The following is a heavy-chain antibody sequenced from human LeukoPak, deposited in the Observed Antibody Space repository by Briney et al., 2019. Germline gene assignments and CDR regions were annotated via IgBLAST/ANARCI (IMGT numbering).Heavy chain of an antibody. CDR2: IGGSNDNT. V-gene: IGHV3-23*01. D-gene: IGHD4-17*01. CDR3: AKGRGTTVTSAANY. Sequence: GGSLRLSCAASGFTFSSYAMSWVRQAPGKGLEWVSSIGGSNDNTYYADSVKDRFTISRDNSKNTLSLQMNSLRAEDTAVYYCAKGRGTTVTSAANYWGQGTLVTVSS. J-gene: IGHJ4*02. CDR1: GFTFSSYA.